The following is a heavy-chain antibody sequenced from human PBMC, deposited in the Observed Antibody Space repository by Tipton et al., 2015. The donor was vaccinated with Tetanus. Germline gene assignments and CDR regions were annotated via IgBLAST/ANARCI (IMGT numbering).Heavy chain of an antibody. V-gene: IGHV4-34*01. CDR3: ARVPRDYGHLYYYYGMDV. CDR1: GGSFSGYY. CDR2: INHSGST. D-gene: IGHD4/OR15-4a*01. J-gene: IGHJ6*02. Sequence: TLSLTCAVYGGSFSGYYWSWIRQPPGKGLEWIGEINHSGSTNYNPSLKSRVTISVDTSKNQFSLKLSSVTAADTAVYYCARVPRDYGHLYYYYGMDVWGQGTTVTVSS.